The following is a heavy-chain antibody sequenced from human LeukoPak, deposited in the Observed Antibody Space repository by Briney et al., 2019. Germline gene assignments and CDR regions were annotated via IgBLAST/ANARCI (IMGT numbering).Heavy chain of an antibody. D-gene: IGHD3-22*01. V-gene: IGHV4-39*07. Sequence: PSETLSLTCTVSGGSISSSSYYWGWIRQPPGKGLEWIGSIYHTGSTYYNPSLQSRVTISLDSPKNQFSLKLTSVTAADTAVYYCASAGTAVVMALTYYFDTWGQGTPVTVSS. CDR3: ASAGTAVVMALTYYFDT. CDR2: IYHTGST. J-gene: IGHJ4*02. CDR1: GGSISSSSYY.